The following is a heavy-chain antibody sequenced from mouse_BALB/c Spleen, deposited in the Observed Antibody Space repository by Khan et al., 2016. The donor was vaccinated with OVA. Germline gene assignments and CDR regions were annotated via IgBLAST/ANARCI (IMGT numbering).Heavy chain of an antibody. CDR2: INPTSGYT. V-gene: IGHV1-7*01. CDR3: ARDRIDY. CDR1: GYTFTTYW. J-gene: IGHJ2*01. Sequence: QVQLKQSGAELAQPGASVKMSCKASGYTFTTYWLHWVKQRPGQGLEWIGYINPTSGYTDSNQKSKDQANLTADKSSSTAYMQLSSLTSDDSAVYYCARDRIDYWGQGTTLTVSS.